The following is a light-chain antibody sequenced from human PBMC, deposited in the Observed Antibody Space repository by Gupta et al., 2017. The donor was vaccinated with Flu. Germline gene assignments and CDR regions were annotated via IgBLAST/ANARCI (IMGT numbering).Light chain of an antibody. V-gene: IGLV1-44*01. Sequence: QSVLAQPPSASGTPGQRVTMSCSGRSSNIGSNFVNWYPRVPGTAPKLLIYGNNQRPPGVPDRFSGSKSGTSASLAISGLQSEDEADYYCAAWDDSLNGHYVFGTGTKVTVL. J-gene: IGLJ1*01. CDR3: AAWDDSLNGHYV. CDR1: SSNIGSNF. CDR2: GNN.